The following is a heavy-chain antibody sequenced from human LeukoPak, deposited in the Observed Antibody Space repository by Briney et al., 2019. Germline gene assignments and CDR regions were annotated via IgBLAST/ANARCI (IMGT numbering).Heavy chain of an antibody. J-gene: IGHJ4*02. D-gene: IGHD6-19*01. V-gene: IGHV3-21*01. CDR1: GFTFSSYS. CDR2: ISSSSSYI. Sequence: KTGGSLRLSCAASGFTFSSYSMNWVRQAPGKGLEWVSSISSSSSYIYYADSVKGRFTISRDNAKNSLYLQMNSLRAEDTAVYYCASLLGIAVAGTDQSPYYFDYWGQGTLVTVSS. CDR3: ASLLGIAVAGTDQSPYYFDY.